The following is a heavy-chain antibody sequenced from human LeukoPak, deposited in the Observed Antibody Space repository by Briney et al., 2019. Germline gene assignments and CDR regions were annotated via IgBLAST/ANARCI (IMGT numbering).Heavy chain of an antibody. D-gene: IGHD3-10*01. CDR2: INHSGST. Sequence: SETLSLTCTVSGGSISSSSYYWSWIRQPPGKGLEWIGEINHSGSTNYNPSLKSRVTISVDTSKNQFSLKLSSVTAADTAVYYCARGALYYYGSGRTAWSQGTLVTVSS. J-gene: IGHJ4*02. CDR1: GGSISSSSYY. CDR3: ARGALYYYGSGRTA. V-gene: IGHV4-39*07.